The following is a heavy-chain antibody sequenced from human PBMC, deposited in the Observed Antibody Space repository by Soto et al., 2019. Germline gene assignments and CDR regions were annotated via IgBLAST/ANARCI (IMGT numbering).Heavy chain of an antibody. CDR3: ARFRIAVAGTYSHYFDY. Sequence: PGGSLRLSCASSGFTFSSYVMNWFRHAPGKGLEWVSAISGSGGSTYYADSVKGRFTISRDNSKNTLYLQMNSLRAEDTAVYYCARFRIAVAGTYSHYFDYWGQGTLVTVSS. V-gene: IGHV3-23*01. CDR1: GFTFSSYV. J-gene: IGHJ4*02. CDR2: ISGSGGST. D-gene: IGHD6-19*01.